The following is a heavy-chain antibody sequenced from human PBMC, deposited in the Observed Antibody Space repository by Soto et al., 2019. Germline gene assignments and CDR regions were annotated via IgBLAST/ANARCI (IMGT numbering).Heavy chain of an antibody. CDR1: GFTFSNYG. D-gene: IGHD2-8*01. CDR3: AKDLSRDMVYYGMDV. V-gene: IGHV3-23*01. CDR2: ISGSGGST. Sequence: GGSLRLSCAASGFTFSNYGMSWVRQAPGKGLEWVSVISGSGGSTYYADSVKGRFTLSRDNSKNTVYLQMNSLRAEDTAVYYCAKDLSRDMVYYGMDVWGQGTTVTVSS. J-gene: IGHJ6*02.